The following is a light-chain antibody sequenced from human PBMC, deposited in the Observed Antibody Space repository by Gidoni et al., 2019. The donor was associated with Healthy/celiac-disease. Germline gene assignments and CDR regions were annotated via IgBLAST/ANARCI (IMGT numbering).Light chain of an antibody. J-gene: IGLJ1*01. CDR3: QSYDSSLYV. Sequence: SVLTQPPSVSGAPGQRVTISCTGSSSNIGAGYDVHWYPQLPGTAPKLLIYGNSNLPSGVPDRFSGSKSGTSASLAITGLQAEDEADYYCQSYDSSLYVFGTGTKVTVL. CDR1: SSNIGAGYD. CDR2: GNS. V-gene: IGLV1-40*01.